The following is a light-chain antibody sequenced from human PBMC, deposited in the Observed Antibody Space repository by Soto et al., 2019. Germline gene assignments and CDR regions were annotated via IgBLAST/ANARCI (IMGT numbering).Light chain of an antibody. CDR3: QQRSNWPPYT. CDR2: DAS. V-gene: IGKV3-11*01. J-gene: IGKJ2*01. Sequence: EIVLTQSPATLSLSPGERATLSCRASQSVSSYLAWYQQKPGQAPRRLIYDASNRATGIPARFSGSGSGTDFTLTISRLEPEDFAVYYCQQRSNWPPYTVGQGTKLEIK. CDR1: QSVSSY.